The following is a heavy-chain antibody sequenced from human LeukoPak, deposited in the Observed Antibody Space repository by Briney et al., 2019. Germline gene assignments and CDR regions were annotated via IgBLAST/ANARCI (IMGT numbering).Heavy chain of an antibody. Sequence: PGGSLRLSCAASGFTFSSYSMNWVRQAPGKGLEWVSYISSSSSTIYYADSVKGRFTISRDNAKNSLYLQMNSLRAEDTAVYYCAKDAGYGEDYWGQGTLVTVSS. CDR1: GFTFSSYS. CDR2: ISSSSSTI. D-gene: IGHD4-17*01. J-gene: IGHJ4*02. V-gene: IGHV3-48*04. CDR3: AKDAGYGEDY.